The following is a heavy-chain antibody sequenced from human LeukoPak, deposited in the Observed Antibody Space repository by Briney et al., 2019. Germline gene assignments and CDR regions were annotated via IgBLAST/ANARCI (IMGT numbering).Heavy chain of an antibody. V-gene: IGHV3-73*01. D-gene: IGHD6-13*01. Sequence: GGSLRLSCAASGFTFSGSAMHWVRQASGKGLEWVGRIRSKANSYATAYAASVKGRFTISRDDSKNTAYLQMNSLKTEDTAVYYCTSEPPGYSSSWYFYWGQGTLVTVSS. CDR3: TSEPPGYSSSWYFY. CDR2: IRSKANSYAT. CDR1: GFTFSGSA. J-gene: IGHJ4*02.